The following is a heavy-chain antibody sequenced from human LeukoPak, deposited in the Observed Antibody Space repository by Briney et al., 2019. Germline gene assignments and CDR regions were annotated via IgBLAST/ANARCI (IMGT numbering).Heavy chain of an antibody. D-gene: IGHD6-13*01. CDR1: GFTFSSYS. CDR3: AREYSSSHN. Sequence: GGSLRLSCAASGFTFSSYSMNWVRQAPGKGLEWVSSISSSSSHIYYADSVKGRSTISRDNAKNSLYLQMNSLRAEDTAVYYCAREYSSSHNWGQGTLVTVSS. V-gene: IGHV3-21*01. CDR2: ISSSSSHI. J-gene: IGHJ1*01.